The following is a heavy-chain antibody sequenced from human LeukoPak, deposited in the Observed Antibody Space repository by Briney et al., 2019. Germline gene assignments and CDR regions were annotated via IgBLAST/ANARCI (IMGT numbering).Heavy chain of an antibody. J-gene: IGHJ5*02. CDR2: IYPGDSDT. Sequence: GESLKISCKGSGYSFTSYWIGWVRQMPGKGLEGMGIIYPGDSDTRYSPSFQGQVTISADKSISTAYLQWSSLKASDTAMYYCARPLSYDILTGAFDPWGQGTLVTVSS. CDR3: ARPLSYDILTGAFDP. D-gene: IGHD3-9*01. CDR1: GYSFTSYW. V-gene: IGHV5-51*01.